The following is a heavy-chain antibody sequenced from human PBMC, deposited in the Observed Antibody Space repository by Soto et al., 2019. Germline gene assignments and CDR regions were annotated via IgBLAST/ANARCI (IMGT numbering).Heavy chain of an antibody. CDR2: ISGVSYNI. J-gene: IGHJ4*02. D-gene: IGHD6-19*01. V-gene: IGHV3-48*03. CDR3: ASVDSRGWHYQGLSDV. CDR1: GFTFSAFE. Sequence: EVQLVEAGGGLAQPGGSLRLSCAASGFTFSAFEMNWVRQAPGKGLEWISYISGVSYNIYYADSVKGRFTVSRDNAKNTLYLHMNSLRAEYTGAYYWASVDSRGWHYQGLSDVWGQGILVTVSS.